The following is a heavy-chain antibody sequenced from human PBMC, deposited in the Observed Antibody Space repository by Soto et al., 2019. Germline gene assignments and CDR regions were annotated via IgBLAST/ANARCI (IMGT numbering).Heavy chain of an antibody. V-gene: IGHV1-2*04. CDR3: ARGYDFWSGYYSPYTYYYYGMDV. Sequence: GASVKVSCKASGYTFTGYYMHWVRQAPGQGLEWMGWIDPNSGGTNYAQKFQGWVTMTRDTSISTAYMELSRLRSDDTAVYYCARGYDFWSGYYSPYTYYYYGMDVWGQGTTVTVSS. D-gene: IGHD3-3*01. J-gene: IGHJ6*02. CDR1: GYTFTGYY. CDR2: IDPNSGGT.